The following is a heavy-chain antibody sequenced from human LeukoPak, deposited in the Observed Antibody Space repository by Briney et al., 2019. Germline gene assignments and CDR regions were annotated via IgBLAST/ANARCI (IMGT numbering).Heavy chain of an antibody. V-gene: IGHV4-4*02. Sequence: SGPTLVKPTETLTLTCTVSGFSLSNARMGVSWIRQPPGKGLEWIGEINHSGSTNYNPSLKSRVTISVDTSKNQFSLKLSSVTAADTAVYYCARGPPGYYYDSSGYYPIQHWGQGTLVTVSS. CDR3: ARGPPGYYYDSSGYYPIQH. CDR1: GFSLSNARMG. CDR2: INHSGST. J-gene: IGHJ1*01. D-gene: IGHD3-22*01.